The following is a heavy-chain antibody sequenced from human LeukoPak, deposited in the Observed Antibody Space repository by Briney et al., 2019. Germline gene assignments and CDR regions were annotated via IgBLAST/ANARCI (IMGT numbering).Heavy chain of an antibody. J-gene: IGHJ4*02. CDR2: IGIRGDT. Sequence: PGGSLRLSCAPAGFTFIDYDMHSVRQVIGKGLEWVSAIGIRGDTHYPGSVKGRFTISRENAESSLYLQMNSLRAEDTAVYYCARGGIQVSGIDEFDYWGQGTLVTVSS. CDR1: GFTFIDYD. D-gene: IGHD6-19*01. V-gene: IGHV3-13*01. CDR3: ARGGIQVSGIDEFDY.